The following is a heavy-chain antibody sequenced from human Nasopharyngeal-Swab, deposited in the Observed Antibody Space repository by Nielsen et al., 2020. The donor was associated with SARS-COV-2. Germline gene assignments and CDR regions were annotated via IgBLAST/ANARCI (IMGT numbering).Heavy chain of an antibody. D-gene: IGHD1-26*01. CDR3: ARDLRVIVGANDAFDI. CDR1: GYTFTSYG. Sequence: ASVKVSCKASGYTFTSYGISRVRQAPGQGLEWMGWISAYNGNTNYAQKLQGRVTMTTDTSTSTAYMELRSLRSDDTAVYYCARDLRVIVGANDAFDIWGQGTMVTVSS. J-gene: IGHJ3*02. V-gene: IGHV1-18*01. CDR2: ISAYNGNT.